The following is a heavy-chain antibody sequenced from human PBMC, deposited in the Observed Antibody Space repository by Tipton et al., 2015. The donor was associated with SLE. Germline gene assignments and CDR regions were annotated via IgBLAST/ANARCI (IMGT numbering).Heavy chain of an antibody. CDR3: ARVRLYSSSPGVFDI. Sequence: TLSLTCAVYGGSFSGYYWSWIRQPPGKGLEWIGEIYHSGSTYYNPSLKSRVTISVDTSKNQFSLKLSSVTAADTAVYYCARVRLYSSSPGVFDIWGQGTMVTVSS. D-gene: IGHD6-6*01. CDR2: IYHSGST. J-gene: IGHJ3*02. V-gene: IGHV4-34*01. CDR1: GGSFSGYY.